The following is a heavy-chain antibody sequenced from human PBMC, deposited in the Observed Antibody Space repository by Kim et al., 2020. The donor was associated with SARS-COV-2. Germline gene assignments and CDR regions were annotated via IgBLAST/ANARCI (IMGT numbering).Heavy chain of an antibody. V-gene: IGHV3-9*01. D-gene: IGHD1-26*01. CDR3: ATGWTGGSYYMVAFDI. Sequence: SVKGRFTISRDNAKNSLYLQMNSLRAEDTALYYCATGWTGGSYYMVAFDIWGQGTMVTVSS. J-gene: IGHJ3*02.